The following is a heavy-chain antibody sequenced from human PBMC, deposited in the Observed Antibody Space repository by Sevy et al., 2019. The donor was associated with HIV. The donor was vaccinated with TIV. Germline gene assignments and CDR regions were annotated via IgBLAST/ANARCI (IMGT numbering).Heavy chain of an antibody. Sequence: ASVKVSCKISGYTLTEFSMHWVRQVPGKGLEWMGSFDPEDAKTIYAQKFQGRVTMTEDTSTDTAHMELRSLRSEDTAMYYCAITREYYSDSSGYFDYWGQGTLVTVSS. D-gene: IGHD3-22*01. CDR2: FDPEDAKT. CDR3: AITREYYSDSSGYFDY. V-gene: IGHV1-24*01. CDR1: GYTLTEFS. J-gene: IGHJ4*02.